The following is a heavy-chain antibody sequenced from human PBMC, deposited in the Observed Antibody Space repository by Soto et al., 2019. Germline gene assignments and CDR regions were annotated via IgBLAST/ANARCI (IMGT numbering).Heavy chain of an antibody. J-gene: IGHJ4*02. D-gene: IGHD2-21*02. V-gene: IGHV4-30-4*01. CDR2: ISYRVDT. CDR3: ARVAGVAYCGGDCYHFDY. CDR1: GDSFSSDDYY. Sequence: QVQLQESGPGLVKPSQTLSLTCTVSGDSFSSDDYYWSWIRQPPGKGLEWIGYISYRVDTYYSPSLKSRVTMSIDTSKNHFSLNVSSVTAADTAVYYCARVAGVAYCGGDCYHFDYWGQGTLVTVSS.